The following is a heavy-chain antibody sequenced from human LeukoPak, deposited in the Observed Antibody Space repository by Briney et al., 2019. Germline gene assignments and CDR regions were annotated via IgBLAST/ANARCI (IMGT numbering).Heavy chain of an antibody. CDR2: IYYSGST. J-gene: IGHJ3*02. CDR3: ASGWELRRGDAFDI. D-gene: IGHD1-26*01. Sequence: PSETLSLTCTVSGGSISSSSYYWGWIRQPPGKGLEWIGSIYYSGSTYHNPSLKSRVTISVDTSKNQFSLKLSSMTAADTAVYYCASGWELRRGDAFDIWGQGTMVTVSS. V-gene: IGHV4-39*01. CDR1: GGSISSSSYY.